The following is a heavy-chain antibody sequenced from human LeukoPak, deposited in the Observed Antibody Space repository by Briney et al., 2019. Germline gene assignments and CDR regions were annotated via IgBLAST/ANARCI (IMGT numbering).Heavy chain of an antibody. CDR1: GGSISSSNW. D-gene: IGHD3-22*01. CDR2: IYHSGST. Sequence: SGTLSLTCAVSGGSISSSNWWSWVRQPPGKGLEWIGEIYHSGSTNYNPSLKSRVTISVDKSKNQFSLKLSSVTAADTAVYYCARRYDSSGYYLGYWGQGTLVTVSS. CDR3: ARRYDSSGYYLGY. V-gene: IGHV4-4*02. J-gene: IGHJ4*02.